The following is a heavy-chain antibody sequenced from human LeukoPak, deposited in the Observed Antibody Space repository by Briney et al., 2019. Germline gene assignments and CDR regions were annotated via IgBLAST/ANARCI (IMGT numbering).Heavy chain of an antibody. CDR1: GFTFSDYY. D-gene: IGHD7-27*01. V-gene: IGHV3-11*06. CDR3: ARESYWGSSAKGFDY. CDR2: ISASSTYT. J-gene: IGHJ4*02. Sequence: GGSLRLSCAASGFTFSDYYMTWIRQAPGKGPDWVSFISASSTYTNYADSVKGRFTISRDNAKNSLYLQMNSLRAEDTAVYYCARESYWGSSAKGFDYWGRGTLVTVSS.